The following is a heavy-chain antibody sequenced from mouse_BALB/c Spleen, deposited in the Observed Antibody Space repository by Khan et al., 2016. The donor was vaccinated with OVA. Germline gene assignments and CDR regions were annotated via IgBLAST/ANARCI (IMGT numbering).Heavy chain of an antibody. Sequence: KHGAELAKPGASVKMSCKASGYTFINYWILWVKQRPGQGLEWIGYINPSTAYTEYNQNFKDKATLTADKSSRTAYMQLSSLTSEDSAVSACAPVGLRWDFDYWGQGTTLTVSS. CDR2: INPSTAYT. D-gene: IGHD1-1*01. V-gene: IGHV1-7*01. CDR1: GYTFINYW. CDR3: APVGLRWDFDY. J-gene: IGHJ2*01.